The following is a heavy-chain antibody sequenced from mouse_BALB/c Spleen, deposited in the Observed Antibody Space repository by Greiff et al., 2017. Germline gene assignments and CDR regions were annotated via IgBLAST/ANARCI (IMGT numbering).Heavy chain of an antibody. D-gene: IGHD1-2*01. CDR1: GYTFTSYW. J-gene: IGHJ3*01. V-gene: IGHV1-5*01. Sequence: VQLQQSGTVLARPGASVKMSCKASGYTFTSYWMHWVKQRPGQGLEWIGAIYPGNSDTSYNQKFKGKAKLTAVTSTSTAYMELSSLTNEDSAVYYCTRASSDYYGYIAYWGQGTLVTVSA. CDR2: IYPGNSDT. CDR3: TRASSDYYGYIAY.